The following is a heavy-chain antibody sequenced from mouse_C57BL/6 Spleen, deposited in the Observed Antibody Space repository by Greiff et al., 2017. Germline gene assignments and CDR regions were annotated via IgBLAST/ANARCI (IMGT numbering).Heavy chain of an antibody. J-gene: IGHJ2*01. CDR2: ISSGSSTI. Sequence: EVKLMESGGGLVKPGGSLKLSCAASGFTFSDYGMHWVRQAPEKGLEWVAYISSGSSTIYYADTVKGRFTIYRDNAKNTLFLQMTSLRSEDTAMYYCARSSLITTVVDFDYWGQGTTLTVSS. CDR3: ARSSLITTVVDFDY. V-gene: IGHV5-17*01. D-gene: IGHD1-1*01. CDR1: GFTFSDYG.